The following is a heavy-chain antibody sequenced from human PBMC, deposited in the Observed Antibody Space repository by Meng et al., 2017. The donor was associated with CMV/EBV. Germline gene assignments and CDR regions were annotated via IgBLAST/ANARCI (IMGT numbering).Heavy chain of an antibody. V-gene: IGHV3-48*04. D-gene: IGHD2-2*02. CDR3: ARHVYRVGAFDI. CDR1: GFTFSSYW. J-gene: IGHJ3*02. Sequence: GESLKISCAASGFTFSSYWMSWVRQAPGKGLEWVSYISSSGSTIYYADSVKGRFTISRDNAKNSLYLQMNSLRAEDTAVYYCARHVYRVGAFDIWGQGTMVTVSS. CDR2: ISSSGSTI.